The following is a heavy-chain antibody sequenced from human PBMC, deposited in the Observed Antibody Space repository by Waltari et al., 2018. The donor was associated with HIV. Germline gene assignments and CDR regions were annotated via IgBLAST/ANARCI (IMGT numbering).Heavy chain of an antibody. V-gene: IGHV3-30*18. CDR3: VKAKVVSAYYYSLEY. Sequence: QVHLVESGGGVVQPGRSLRLSCATSGFTFSSYGMHWVRQAPGKGLGWMAVISYDGGTKYYADSVNGRFIISRDNSRNTLYLQLSTLRPEDTALYFCVKAKVVSAYYYSLEYWGQGTLVTVSS. J-gene: IGHJ4*02. CDR1: GFTFSSYG. D-gene: IGHD3-22*01. CDR2: ISYDGGTK.